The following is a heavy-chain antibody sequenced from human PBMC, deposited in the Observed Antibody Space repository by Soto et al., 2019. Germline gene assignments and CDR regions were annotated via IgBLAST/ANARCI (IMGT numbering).Heavy chain of an antibody. V-gene: IGHV4-31*03. CDR3: ARGYCSSTSCFDP. Sequence: QVQLQESGPGLVKPSQTLSLTCTVSGGSISSGGYYWSWIRQHPGKGLEWIGYIYYSGSTHYNPSLKRRVTLSLDTSKNQFSLKLSSVTAADTAVYYCARGYCSSTSCFDPWGQGTLVTVSS. D-gene: IGHD2-2*01. CDR1: GGSISSGGYY. J-gene: IGHJ5*02. CDR2: IYYSGST.